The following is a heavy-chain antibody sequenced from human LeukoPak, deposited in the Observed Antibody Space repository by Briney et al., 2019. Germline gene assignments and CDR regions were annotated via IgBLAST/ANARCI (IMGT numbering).Heavy chain of an antibody. CDR1: GGSISSYY. Sequence: PSETLSLTCTVSGGSISSYYWSWIRQPPGKGLEWIGYIYYSGSTNYNPSLKSRVTISVDTSKNQFSLKLSSVTAADTAVYYCARVVVYYGSGSYSTWDNWFDPWGQGTLVTVSS. V-gene: IGHV4-59*01. CDR2: IYYSGST. J-gene: IGHJ5*02. D-gene: IGHD3-10*01. CDR3: ARVVVYYGSGSYSTWDNWFDP.